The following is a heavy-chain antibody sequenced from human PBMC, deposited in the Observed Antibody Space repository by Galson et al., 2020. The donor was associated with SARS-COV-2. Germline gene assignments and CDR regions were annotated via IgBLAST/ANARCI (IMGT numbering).Heavy chain of an antibody. V-gene: IGHV4-61*02. CDR2: IYASGTT. CDR3: ARGYWELLSSYNWIDP. D-gene: IGHD1-26*01. CDR1: GASISSGTYY. Sequence: SETLSLTCTVSGASISSGTYYWNWIRQPAGKGLEWIGRIYASGTTNYNPSFKSRVIISADTSKNHFSLKLDSVTAADTAVYYCARGYWELLSSYNWIDPWGQGTLVTVSS. J-gene: IGHJ5*02.